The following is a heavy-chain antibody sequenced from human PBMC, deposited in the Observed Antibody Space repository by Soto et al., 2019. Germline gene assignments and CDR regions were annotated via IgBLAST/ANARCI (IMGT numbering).Heavy chain of an antibody. CDR2: IYYSGST. D-gene: IGHD3-16*01. V-gene: IGHV4-59*01. J-gene: IGHJ4*02. CDR1: GGSISSYY. CDR3: ARESLQGWGNRIDY. Sequence: SETLSLTCTVSGGSISSYYWSWIRQPPGKGLEWIGYIYYSGSTNYNPSLKSRVTISVDTSKNQFSLKLSSVTAADTAVYYCARESLQGWGNRIDYWGQGTLVTVSS.